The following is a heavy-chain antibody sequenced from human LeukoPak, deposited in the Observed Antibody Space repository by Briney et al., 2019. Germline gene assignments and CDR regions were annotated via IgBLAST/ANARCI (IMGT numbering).Heavy chain of an antibody. V-gene: IGHV4-34*01. CDR2: INHSEST. Sequence: SETLSLTCAVYGGSFSGYYWSWIRQPPGKGLEWIGEINHSESTTYNPSLKSRATISADTSKNQFSLKLSSVTAADTAVYYCARGRCSGGSCYFFDYWGQGTLVTVSS. CDR3: ARGRCSGGSCYFFDY. J-gene: IGHJ4*02. CDR1: GGSFSGYY. D-gene: IGHD2-15*01.